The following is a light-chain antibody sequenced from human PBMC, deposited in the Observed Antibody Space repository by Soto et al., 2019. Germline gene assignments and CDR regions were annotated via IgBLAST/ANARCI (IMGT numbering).Light chain of an antibody. CDR2: AAS. Sequence: EIVLTQSPGTLSSSPGDRATLSCKASQSVADNYLAWYQQKPGQAPRLLIYAASRRAIGIPDTFSGSGSGTDFTLTITRLEPEDFALYYCQQYGHSPRTFGQGTKVEIK. CDR1: QSVADNY. J-gene: IGKJ1*01. CDR3: QQYGHSPRT. V-gene: IGKV3-20*01.